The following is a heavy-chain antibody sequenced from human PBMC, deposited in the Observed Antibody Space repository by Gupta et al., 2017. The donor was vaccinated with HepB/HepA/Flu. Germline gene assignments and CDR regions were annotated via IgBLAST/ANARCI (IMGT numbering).Heavy chain of an antibody. Sequence: VQLVEWGGGVVQPGKSLXXXXXXXXXXXGXXXXXWGRQAPGKGLEWVAVIWNDGSDQYYADSVKGRFTVSRDNSKNTLSLQMNSLRVEDTAIYYCARGRGSNYRDAFDVWGQGTMVTVSS. CDR3: ARGRGSNYRDAFDV. CDR2: IWNDGSDQ. J-gene: IGHJ3*01. D-gene: IGHD4-11*01. CDR1: XXXXGXXX. V-gene: IGHV3-33*01.